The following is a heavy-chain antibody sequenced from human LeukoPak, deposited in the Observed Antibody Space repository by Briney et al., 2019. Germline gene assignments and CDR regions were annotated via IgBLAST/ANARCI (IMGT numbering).Heavy chain of an antibody. J-gene: IGHJ4*02. Sequence: SETLSLTCTVSGGSISSYYWSWIRQPPGKGLEWIGYIYYSGSTNYNPSLKSRVTRSVDTSKNQFSLKLSSVTAADTAVYYCARLRDGYNPLSDFDYWGQGTLVTVSS. CDR1: GGSISSYY. CDR3: ARLRDGYNPLSDFDY. CDR2: IYYSGST. V-gene: IGHV4-59*08. D-gene: IGHD5-24*01.